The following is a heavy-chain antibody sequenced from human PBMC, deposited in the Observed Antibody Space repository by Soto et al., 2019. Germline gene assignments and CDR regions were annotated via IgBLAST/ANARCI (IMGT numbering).Heavy chain of an antibody. V-gene: IGHV3-33*01. J-gene: IGHJ3*02. CDR1: GFPFRSSV. Sequence: GGSLRLSCAASGFPFRSSVVHWVRQAPGKGLEWVAVTSSDETNEDYADSVKGRFTISRDNSKNTLYLQMNSLRVEDTAVYYCARGLIKLAGGAFDIWGQGTMVTVSS. CDR3: ARGLIKLAGGAFDI. CDR2: TSSDETNE. D-gene: IGHD3-16*01.